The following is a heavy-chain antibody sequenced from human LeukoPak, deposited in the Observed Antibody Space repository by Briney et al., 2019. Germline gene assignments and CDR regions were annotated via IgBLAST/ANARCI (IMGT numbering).Heavy chain of an antibody. V-gene: IGHV4-59*08. J-gene: IGHJ4*02. Sequence: SETLSLTCTVSGGSSSSYYWNWIRQPPGKGLEWIGYIYYSGSTNYNPSLKSRVTISVDTSKNQFSLKLSSVTAADTAVYYCARKGAFCGGDCYYFDYWGQGTLVTVSS. CDR1: GGSSSSYY. CDR2: IYYSGST. CDR3: ARKGAFCGGDCYYFDY. D-gene: IGHD2-21*02.